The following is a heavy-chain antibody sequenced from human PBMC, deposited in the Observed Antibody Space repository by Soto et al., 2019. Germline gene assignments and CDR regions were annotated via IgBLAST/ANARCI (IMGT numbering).Heavy chain of an antibody. Sequence: SETLSLTCAVYGGSFSGYYWSWIRRPPGKGLEWIGEINHSGSTNYNPSLKSRVTISVDTSKNQFSLKVASVTAADTAVYFYARGKPSGYRFGPRNFFYYGLDVWGPGTTVTVSS. D-gene: IGHD5-18*01. CDR2: INHSGST. CDR3: ARGKPSGYRFGPRNFFYYGLDV. CDR1: GGSFSGYY. J-gene: IGHJ6*02. V-gene: IGHV4-34*01.